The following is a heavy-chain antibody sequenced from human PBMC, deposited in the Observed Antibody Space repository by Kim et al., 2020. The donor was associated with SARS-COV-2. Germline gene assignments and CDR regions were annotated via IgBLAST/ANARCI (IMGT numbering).Heavy chain of an antibody. Sequence: GGSLRLSCAASGFTFSSYGMHWVRQAPGKGLEWVAVIWYDGSNKYYADSVKGRFTISRDNSKNTLYLQMNSLRAEDTAVYYCARGGYSSSWYGSRYYFDYWGQGTLVTVSS. D-gene: IGHD6-13*01. J-gene: IGHJ4*02. CDR2: IWYDGSNK. CDR1: GFTFSSYG. CDR3: ARGGYSSSWYGSRYYFDY. V-gene: IGHV3-33*01.